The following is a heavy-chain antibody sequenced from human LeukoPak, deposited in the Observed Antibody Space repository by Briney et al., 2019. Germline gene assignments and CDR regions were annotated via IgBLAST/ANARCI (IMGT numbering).Heavy chain of an antibody. J-gene: IGHJ4*02. D-gene: IGHD3-22*01. V-gene: IGHV3-53*01. CDR3: AMTDQGYYYDSSGYYYR. CDR1: GFTVSINY. Sequence: GGSLRLSCAASGFTVSINYMSWVRQAPGKGLEWVSVIYSGGSTYYADSVKGRFTISRDNSKNTLYLQMNSLRAEDTAVYYCAMTDQGYYYDSSGYYYRWGQGTLVTVSS. CDR2: IYSGGST.